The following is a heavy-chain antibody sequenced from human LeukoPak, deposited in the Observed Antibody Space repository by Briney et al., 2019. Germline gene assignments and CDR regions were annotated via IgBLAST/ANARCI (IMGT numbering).Heavy chain of an antibody. CDR1: GISLSNYA. CDR3: AKRGIVIRGILVIGYHQEAYHYDY. Sequence: GGALRLSCVVSGISLSNYAMTWVRQAPGKGLEWVSYISERGGSTTYADSVKGRFTISRDTSLNTLYLQMTSLRAEDTAVYFCAKRGIVIRGILVIGYHQEAYHYDYWGQGVLVTVSS. V-gene: IGHV3-23*01. J-gene: IGHJ4*02. CDR2: ISERGGST. D-gene: IGHD3-10*01.